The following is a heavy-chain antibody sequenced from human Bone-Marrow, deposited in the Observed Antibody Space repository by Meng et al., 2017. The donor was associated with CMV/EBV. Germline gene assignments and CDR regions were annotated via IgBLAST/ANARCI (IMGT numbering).Heavy chain of an antibody. D-gene: IGHD3-16*01. J-gene: IGHJ6*02. CDR1: GGTFSSYA. CDR2: IIPIFGTA. CDR3: AREKRGQGMDV. V-gene: IGHV1-69*05. Sequence: AVQVSCKASGGTFSSYAISWVRQAPGQGLEWMGGIIPIFGTANYAQKFQGRVTITTDESTSTSYMELSSLRAEDTAVYYCAREKRGQGMDVWGQGTTVTVSS.